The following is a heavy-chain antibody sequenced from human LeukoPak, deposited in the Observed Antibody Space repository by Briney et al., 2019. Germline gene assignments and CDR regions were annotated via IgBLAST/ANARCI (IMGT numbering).Heavy chain of an antibody. J-gene: IGHJ4*02. CDR3: ATDDYGTGVGGY. D-gene: IGHD3-10*01. CDR2: FDPEDGET. V-gene: IGHV1-24*01. Sequence: ASVKVSCKVSGYTLTELSMHWVRQAPGKGLEWMGGFDPEDGETIYAQKFQGRVTMTEDTSTDTAYLGLSSLRSEDTALYYCATDDYGTGVGGYWGQGTLVTVSS. CDR1: GYTLTELS.